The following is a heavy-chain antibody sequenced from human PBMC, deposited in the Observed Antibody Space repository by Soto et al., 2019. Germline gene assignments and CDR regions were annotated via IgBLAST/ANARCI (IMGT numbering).Heavy chain of an antibody. V-gene: IGHV4-39*01. CDR2: IYYSGST. J-gene: IGHJ1*01. CDR1: GGSITSSSYY. D-gene: IGHD1-26*01. Sequence: SETLSLTCTVSGGSITSSSYYWVWIRQPPGKGLERIGSIYYSGSTYYNPSLKSRVTISVDTSKNQFSLKLSSVTAADTAVYYCATQEVGGSYVYTFQHWGKGTLVTVSS. CDR3: ATQEVGGSYVYTFQH.